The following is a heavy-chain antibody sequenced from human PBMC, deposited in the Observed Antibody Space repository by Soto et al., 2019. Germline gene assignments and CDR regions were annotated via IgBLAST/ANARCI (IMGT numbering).Heavy chain of an antibody. V-gene: IGHV3-23*01. Sequence: EVQLLESGGGLVQPGGSLRLSCAASGFTFSSYAMSWVRQAPGKGLEWVSSISGSGGSTYYADSVKGRFTISRDNSKNTLYLQMNSMRAEDTAVYYCAKLTSRSYRLGWGQGTLVTVSS. CDR1: GFTFSSYA. CDR2: ISGSGGST. CDR3: AKLTSRSYRLG. J-gene: IGHJ4*02. D-gene: IGHD3-10*01.